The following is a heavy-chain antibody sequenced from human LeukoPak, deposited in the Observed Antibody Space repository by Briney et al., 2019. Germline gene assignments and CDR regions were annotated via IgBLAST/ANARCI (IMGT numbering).Heavy chain of an antibody. D-gene: IGHD6-13*01. Sequence: PGRTLRLSCAASGFTFSSYGMHWVPQAPGKGLEWVSGISASGGDTWYPDSVKGRFTISRDNSKNTLFLQMNSLRVEDTAIYYCAKDAAGPEYWGQGTRVTVSS. J-gene: IGHJ4*02. V-gene: IGHV3-23*01. CDR3: AKDAAGPEY. CDR1: GFTFSSYG. CDR2: ISASGGDT.